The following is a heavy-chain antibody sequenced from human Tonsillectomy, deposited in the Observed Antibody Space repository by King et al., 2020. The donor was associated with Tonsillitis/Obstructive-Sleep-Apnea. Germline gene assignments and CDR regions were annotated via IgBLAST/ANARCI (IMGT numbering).Heavy chain of an antibody. D-gene: IGHD2-2*03. V-gene: IGHV4-34*01. Sequence: VQLPQWGAGLLKPSETLSVTCAVYGGSFSGYYWSWIRQPPGKGLEWIGEINHSGSTNYNPSLKSRVTISLDMSKNQFSLKLTSVTAADTAVYYCAILDIAVVPAAMSDAFDIWGQGTMVTVSS. J-gene: IGHJ3*02. CDR2: INHSGST. CDR1: GGSFSGYY. CDR3: AILDIAVVPAAMSDAFDI.